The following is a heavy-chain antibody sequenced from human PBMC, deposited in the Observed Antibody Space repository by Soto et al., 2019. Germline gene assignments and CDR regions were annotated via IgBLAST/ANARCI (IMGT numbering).Heavy chain of an antibody. Sequence: QVQLQESGPGLVKPSQTLSLTCTVSDGSVSSGDYYWSWIRQPPGKGLEWIGYIYYSGRTYYNPSLKGGTTLSLDTPRTRFSLNRGPVTAADTPLNSGARDRVLGGGYNWVYYTYVRDVGGKGTTV. V-gene: IGHV4-30-4*01. CDR1: DGSVSSGDYY. CDR3: ARDRVLGGGYNWVYYTYVRDV. CDR2: IYYSGRT. J-gene: IGHJ6*04. D-gene: IGHD3-22*01.